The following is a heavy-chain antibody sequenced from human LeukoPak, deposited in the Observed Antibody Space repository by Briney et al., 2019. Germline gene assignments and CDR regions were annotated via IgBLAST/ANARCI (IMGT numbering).Heavy chain of an antibody. CDR3: AKIFVVGRYYFDY. D-gene: IGHD3/OR15-3a*01. V-gene: IGHV3-23*01. CDR1: GFTFSSYW. Sequence: PGGSLRLSCAASGFTFSSYWMHWVRQAPGKGLEWVSAISGSGGSTYYADSVKGRFTISRDNSKNTLYLQMNSLRAEDTAVYYCAKIFVVGRYYFDYWGQGTLVTVSS. J-gene: IGHJ4*02. CDR2: ISGSGGST.